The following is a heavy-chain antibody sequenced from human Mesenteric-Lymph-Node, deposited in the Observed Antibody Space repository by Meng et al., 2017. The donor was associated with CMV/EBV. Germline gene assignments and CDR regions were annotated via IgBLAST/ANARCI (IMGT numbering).Heavy chain of an antibody. J-gene: IGHJ4*02. CDR3: ARDTAYYYDSSGYSH. D-gene: IGHD3-22*01. CDR1: GFPFGSYG. CDR2: IWYDGSNK. V-gene: IGHV3-33*01. Sequence: SGFPFGSYGMHWVRQAPGKGLEWVAVIWYDGSNKYYADSVKGRFTISRDNSKNTLYLQMNSLRAEDTAVYYCARDTAYYYDSSGYSHWGQGTLVTVSS.